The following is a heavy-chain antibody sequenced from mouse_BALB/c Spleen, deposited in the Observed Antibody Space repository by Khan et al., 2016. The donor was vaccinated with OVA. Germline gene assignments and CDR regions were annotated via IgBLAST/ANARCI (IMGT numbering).Heavy chain of an antibody. Sequence: VKLQQPGAELVKPGAPVKLSCMASGYTFTSYWMNWVKQRPGRGLEWIGRIDPSDSETHYNQKFKDKATLTVDKSSSTAYIQLSSLTSEDSAVYYCARDQYGNYFYAMDYWGQGTSVTVSS. J-gene: IGHJ4*01. D-gene: IGHD2-10*02. CDR2: IDPSDSET. CDR1: GYTFTSYW. CDR3: ARDQYGNYFYAMDY. V-gene: IGHV1-69*02.